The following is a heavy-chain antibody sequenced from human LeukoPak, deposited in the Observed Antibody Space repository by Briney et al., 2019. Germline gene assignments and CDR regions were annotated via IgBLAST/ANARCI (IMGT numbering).Heavy chain of an antibody. CDR3: ARVEDRVVDH. Sequence: GGSLRLSCAASGFTLGSYAMHWVRQAPGKGLEWVAVISYDGSNKYYADSVKGRFTISRDNSKDTLYLQMNSLRAEDTAVYYCARVEDRVVDHWGQGTLVTVSS. D-gene: IGHD3-22*01. J-gene: IGHJ4*02. V-gene: IGHV3-30*04. CDR1: GFTLGSYA. CDR2: ISYDGSNK.